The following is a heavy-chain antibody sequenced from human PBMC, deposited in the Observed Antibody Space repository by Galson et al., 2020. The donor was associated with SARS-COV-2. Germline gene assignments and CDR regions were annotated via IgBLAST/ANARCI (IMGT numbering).Heavy chain of an antibody. V-gene: IGHV4-38-2*02. J-gene: IGHJ4*02. D-gene: IGHD1-1*01. CDR1: GYSISSGYY. CDR2: IYHSGST. CDR3: ASARGIFDY. Sequence: ASETLSLTCTVSGYSISSGYYWGWIRQPPGKGLEWIGSIYHSGSTYYNQSLKSRVTISVDTSKNQFSLKLSSVTAADTAVYYCASARGIFDYWGQGTLVTVSS.